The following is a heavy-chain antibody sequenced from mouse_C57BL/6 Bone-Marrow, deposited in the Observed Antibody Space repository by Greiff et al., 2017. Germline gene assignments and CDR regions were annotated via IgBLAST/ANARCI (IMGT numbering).Heavy chain of an antibody. V-gene: IGHV14-4*01. CDR2: IDPENGDT. Sequence: EVKLVESGAELVRPGASVKLSCTASGFNIKDDYMHWVKQRPEQGLEWIGWIDPENGDTEYASKFQGKATITADTSSNTAYLQLSSLTSDDTAVYYCTTWAPFAYWGQGTLVTVSA. CDR1: GFNIKDDY. CDR3: TTWAPFAY. J-gene: IGHJ3*01.